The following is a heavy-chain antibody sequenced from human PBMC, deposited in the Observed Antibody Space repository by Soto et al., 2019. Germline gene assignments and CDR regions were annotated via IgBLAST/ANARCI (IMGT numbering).Heavy chain of an antibody. CDR1: GFTFTTYW. J-gene: IGHJ4*02. Sequence: GGSLRLSCAASGFTFTTYWMTWVRQTPGKGLEWVASIRQDGSEKYYVDSVKGRFTISRDNARNSVYLQMNSLRAEDTAVYYCARDGHWKNIPWNSYFDYWGQGTLVTVSS. V-gene: IGHV3-7*03. D-gene: IGHD1-1*01. CDR2: IRQDGSEK. CDR3: ARDGHWKNIPWNSYFDY.